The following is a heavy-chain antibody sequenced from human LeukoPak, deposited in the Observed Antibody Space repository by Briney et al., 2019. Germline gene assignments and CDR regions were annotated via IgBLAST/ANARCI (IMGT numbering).Heavy chain of an antibody. D-gene: IGHD5-24*01. V-gene: IGHV4-4*02. CDR2: IYHSGST. CDR1: GGSISSSNW. Sequence: SETLSLTCAVSGGSISSSNWRSWVRQPPGEGLGWIGEIYHSGSTNYNPSLKSRVTISVDKSKNQFSLKLSSVTAADTAVYYCARDTQEMATLGRVGAFDIRGQGTMVTVSS. J-gene: IGHJ3*02. CDR3: ARDTQEMATLGRVGAFDI.